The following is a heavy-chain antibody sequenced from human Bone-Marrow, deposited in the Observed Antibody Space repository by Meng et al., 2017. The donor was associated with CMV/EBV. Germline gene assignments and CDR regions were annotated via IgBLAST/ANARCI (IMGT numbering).Heavy chain of an antibody. V-gene: IGHV3-23*03. J-gene: IGHJ4*02. CDR3: AKARSTSTYYFDY. Sequence: GGSLRLSCAASGFTFSSYAMSWVRQAPGKGLEWVSVIYSGGSSTYYADSVKGRFTISRDNSKNTLYLQMNSLRAEDTAVYYCAKARSTSTYYFDYWGQGTLVTVSS. CDR2: IYSGGSST. CDR1: GFTFSSYA. D-gene: IGHD2-2*01.